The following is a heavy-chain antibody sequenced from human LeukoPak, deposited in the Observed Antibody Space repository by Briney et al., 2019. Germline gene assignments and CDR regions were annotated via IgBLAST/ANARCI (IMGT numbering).Heavy chain of an antibody. J-gene: IGHJ4*02. CDR2: IIPIFGTA. V-gene: IGHV1-69*13. CDR3: ASTERPIAAAPYYFDY. Sequence: SVKVSCKASGGTFSSYAISWVRQAPGQGLEWMGGIIPIFGTANYAQKFQGRVTITADESTSTAYLELSSLRSEDTAVYYCASTERPIAAAPYYFDYWGQGTLVTVSS. D-gene: IGHD6-13*01. CDR1: GGTFSSYA.